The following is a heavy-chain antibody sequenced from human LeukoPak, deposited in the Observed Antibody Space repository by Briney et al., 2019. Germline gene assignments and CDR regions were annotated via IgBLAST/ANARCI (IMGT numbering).Heavy chain of an antibody. V-gene: IGHV1-18*03. CDR3: ARVGYTNGWQNYFDY. D-gene: IGHD6-19*01. CDR1: GYTFSSYG. CDR2: ISGYNGNT. J-gene: IGHJ4*02. Sequence: ASVKVSCKASGYTFSSYGISWVRQAPGQGLEWMGWISGYNGNTNYAQKLQGRVTMTTDTSTSTAYMELRSLRSEDMAVYYCARVGYTNGWQNYFDYWGQGTLVIVSS.